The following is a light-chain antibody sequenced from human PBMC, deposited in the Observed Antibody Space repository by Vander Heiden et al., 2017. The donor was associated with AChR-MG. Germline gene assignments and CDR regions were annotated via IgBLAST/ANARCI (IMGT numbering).Light chain of an antibody. Sequence: AIRMTQSPFSLSAFVGDRVSITCWASQGISNYLACYQQRPAKAPKVFIYSTSRLQSGVPSRFSGSGSGTDYTLTISSLQPEYFAPYYWQQDYSTHVFGHGTKVDIK. CDR2: STS. CDR1: QGISNY. J-gene: IGKJ3*01. V-gene: IGKV1D-43*01. CDR3: QQDYSTHV.